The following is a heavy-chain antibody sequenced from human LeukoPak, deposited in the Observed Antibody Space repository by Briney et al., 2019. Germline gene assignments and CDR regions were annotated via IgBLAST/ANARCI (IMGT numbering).Heavy chain of an antibody. Sequence: GGSLRLSCAASGFTFSSYSMNWVRQAPGKGLDLVSSISSSSSYIYYADSVKGRFTISRDNAKNSLYLQMNSLRAEDTAVYYCAKDRGTVDYWGQGTLVTVSS. CDR1: GFTFSSYS. CDR3: AKDRGTVDY. CDR2: ISSSSSYI. V-gene: IGHV3-21*04. D-gene: IGHD1-1*01. J-gene: IGHJ4*02.